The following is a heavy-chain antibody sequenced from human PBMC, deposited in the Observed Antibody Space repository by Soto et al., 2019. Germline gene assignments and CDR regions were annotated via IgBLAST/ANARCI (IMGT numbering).Heavy chain of an antibody. J-gene: IGHJ4*02. V-gene: IGHV3-48*01. CDR1: GFTFSSYS. Sequence: EVQLVESGGGLVQPGGSLRLSCTASGFTFSSYSMNWVRQAPGKGLEWVSYITSSSSTIYYADSVKGRFTISRDNAKNSLYLKMNSLRAEDTAVYYCARIRGWSSDYWGQGTLVTVSS. CDR3: ARIRGWSSDY. CDR2: ITSSSSTI. D-gene: IGHD2-15*01.